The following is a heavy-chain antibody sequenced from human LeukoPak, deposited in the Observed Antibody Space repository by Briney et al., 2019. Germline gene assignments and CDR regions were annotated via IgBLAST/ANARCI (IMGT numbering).Heavy chain of an antibody. CDR3: AKVTAVTNTGALDY. CDR2: IKQDGSEK. Sequence: GGSLRLSCAASGFTFSSYWMSWVRQAPGKGLEWVANIKQDGSEKYYVDSVKGRFTISRDNAKNSLYLQMNSLRAEDTAVYYCAKVTAVTNTGALDYWGQGALVTVSS. CDR1: GFTFSSYW. D-gene: IGHD4-17*01. J-gene: IGHJ4*02. V-gene: IGHV3-7*01.